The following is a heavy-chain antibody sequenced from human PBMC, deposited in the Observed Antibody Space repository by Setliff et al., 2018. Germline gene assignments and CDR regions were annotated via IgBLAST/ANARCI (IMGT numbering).Heavy chain of an antibody. Sequence: SETLSLTCTVSGGSISSYYWIWIRQPAGKGLEWIGRINASGSTNYNPSLKSRVTISIDKSKNHFSLRVTSVTAADTAVYFCARDPGFRSGTWALDNWGQGTLVTVSS. CDR2: INASGST. D-gene: IGHD3-16*01. J-gene: IGHJ4*02. CDR1: GGSISSYY. V-gene: IGHV4-4*07. CDR3: ARDPGFRSGTWALDN.